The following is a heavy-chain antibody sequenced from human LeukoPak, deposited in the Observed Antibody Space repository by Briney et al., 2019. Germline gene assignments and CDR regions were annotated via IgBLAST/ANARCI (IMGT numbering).Heavy chain of an antibody. V-gene: IGHV4-59*01. Sequence: SETLSLTCTVSGGSITNYSWSWLRQPPGKGLEWIGYIYYSGSTSYSPSLKSRVTISVDTSKNQFSLRVSSVTVADTAVYYCARRYCSGGSCYSALDIWGQGTMVTVSS. CDR1: GGSITNYS. J-gene: IGHJ3*02. D-gene: IGHD2-15*01. CDR3: ARRYCSGGSCYSALDI. CDR2: IYYSGST.